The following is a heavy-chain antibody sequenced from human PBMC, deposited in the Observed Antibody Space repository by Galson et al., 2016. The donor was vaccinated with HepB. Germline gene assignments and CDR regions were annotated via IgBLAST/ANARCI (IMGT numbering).Heavy chain of an antibody. CDR2: IYPGDSDT. J-gene: IGHJ3*01. Sequence: QSGAEVKKPGESLKISCRGSGFNFVNSWIAWVRQMPGEGLEWMGIIYPGDSDTYYSPSFQGQVTISVDKSINTAYLQWTSLKASGTAIYFCARHWAFDFWGQGTVVTVSS. CDR3: ARHWAFDF. V-gene: IGHV5-51*01. CDR1: GFNFVNSW.